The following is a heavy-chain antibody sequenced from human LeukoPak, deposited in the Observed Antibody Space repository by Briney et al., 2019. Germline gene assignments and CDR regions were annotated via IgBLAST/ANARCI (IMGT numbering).Heavy chain of an antibody. J-gene: IGHJ4*02. Sequence: GGSLRLSCAASGFTFSSYGMNWVRQAPGKGLEWVSSISSSSSYIYYADSVKGRFTISRDNAKNSLYLQMNSLRAEDTAVYYCARALGYSGYDFYDYWGQGTLVTVSS. D-gene: IGHD5-12*01. CDR3: ARALGYSGYDFYDY. V-gene: IGHV3-21*01. CDR2: ISSSSSYI. CDR1: GFTFSSYG.